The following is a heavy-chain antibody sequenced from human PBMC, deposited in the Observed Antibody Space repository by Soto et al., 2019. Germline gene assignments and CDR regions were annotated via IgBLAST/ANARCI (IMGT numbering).Heavy chain of an antibody. Sequence: SETLSLTCTVSGGSISSSSYYWGWIRQPPGKGLEWIGSIYYSGSTYYNPSLKSRVTISVDTSKNQFSLKLISVTAADTAVYYCARWWAGATSLYWYFDLWGRGTLVTVSS. D-gene: IGHD1-26*01. J-gene: IGHJ2*01. CDR2: IYYSGST. V-gene: IGHV4-39*01. CDR3: ARWWAGATSLYWYFDL. CDR1: GGSISSSSYY.